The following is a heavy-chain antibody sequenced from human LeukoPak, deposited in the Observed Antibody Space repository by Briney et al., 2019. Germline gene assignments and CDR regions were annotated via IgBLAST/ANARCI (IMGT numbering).Heavy chain of an antibody. D-gene: IGHD3-10*01. J-gene: IGHJ4*02. CDR2: INHSGST. V-gene: IGHV4-34*01. CDR3: ARASSTMVRGVILRDRFDY. Sequence: SETLSLTCAVYGGSFSGYYWSWIRQPPGKELEWIGEINHSGSTNYNPSLKSRVTISVDTSKNQFSLKLSSVTAADTAVYYCARASSTMVRGVILRDRFDYWGQGTLVTVSS. CDR1: GGSFSGYY.